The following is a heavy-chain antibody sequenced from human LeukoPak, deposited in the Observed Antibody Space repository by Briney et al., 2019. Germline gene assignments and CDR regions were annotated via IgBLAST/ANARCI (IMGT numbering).Heavy chain of an antibody. CDR1: GGSISSYY. CDR3: ASIYSSSWYYFDY. V-gene: IGHV4-59*12. CDR2: IYYSGRT. J-gene: IGHJ4*02. Sequence: SETLSLTCSVSGGSISSYYWSWTRQPPGKGLEWIGYIYYSGRTNYNPSLKSRVTISVDTSKNQFSLTLSSVTAADTAVYYCASIYSSSWYYFDYWGQGTLVTVSS. D-gene: IGHD6-13*01.